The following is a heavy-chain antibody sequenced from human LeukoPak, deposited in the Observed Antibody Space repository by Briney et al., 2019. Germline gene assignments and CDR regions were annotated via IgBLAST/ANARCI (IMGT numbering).Heavy chain of an antibody. CDR3: TTDYGSSISSYYYYGMDV. Sequence: GGSLRLSCAVSGFTFNSYAMSWVRQAPGKGLEWVGRIKSKAYGGTIDYAAPVKGRYTISRDDSKNTLYLQMNSLKTEDTAVYYCTTDYGSSISSYYYYGMDVWGQGTTVTVSS. CDR1: GFTFNSYA. J-gene: IGHJ6*02. CDR2: IKSKAYGGTI. V-gene: IGHV3-15*01. D-gene: IGHD2-21*01.